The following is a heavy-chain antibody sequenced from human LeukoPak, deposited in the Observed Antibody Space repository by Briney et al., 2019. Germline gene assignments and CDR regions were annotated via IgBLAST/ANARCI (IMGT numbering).Heavy chain of an antibody. V-gene: IGHV4-4*02. Sequence: SETLSLTCGVSGGSVSSTNWWTWIRQPPGKGLEWIGEVHLDGRTNFNPSLKSRLTMSVDLSENHVSLKLTSVTAADTAVYYCATVDGGGYVAYWGQGTLVTVSS. CDR2: VHLDGRT. D-gene: IGHD4-23*01. J-gene: IGHJ4*02. CDR3: ATVDGGGYVAY. CDR1: GGSVSSTNW.